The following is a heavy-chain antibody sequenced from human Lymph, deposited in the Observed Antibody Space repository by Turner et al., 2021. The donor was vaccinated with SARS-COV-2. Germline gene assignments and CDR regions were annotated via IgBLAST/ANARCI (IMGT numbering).Heavy chain of an antibody. CDR2: ISVSSSYI. J-gene: IGHJ4*02. Sequence: EVQLVESGGGLVKPGGSRRLYWEASGFTFSSYRMNWVRQAPGKALEWVSFISVSSSYIYYADSVKVRFTISRDNAKNSLYLQMNSLRAEDTAGYYCARGGRPPWQWLGLGNFDYWGQGTLVTVSS. V-gene: IGHV3-21*02. CDR1: GFTFSSYR. D-gene: IGHD6-19*01. CDR3: ARGGRPPWQWLGLGNFDY.